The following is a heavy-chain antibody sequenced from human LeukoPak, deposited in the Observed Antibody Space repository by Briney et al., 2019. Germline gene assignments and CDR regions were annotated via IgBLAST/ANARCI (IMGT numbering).Heavy chain of an antibody. D-gene: IGHD6-13*01. CDR2: IIPIFGTA. Sequence: SVKVSCKASGGTFSSYAISWVRQAPGQGLEWMGGIIPIFGTANYAQKFQGRVTITTDESTSTAYMELSSLRSEDTAVYYCATSSSSWSVLDYWGQGTLVTVSS. CDR3: ATSSSSWSVLDY. CDR1: GGTFSSYA. J-gene: IGHJ4*02. V-gene: IGHV1-69*05.